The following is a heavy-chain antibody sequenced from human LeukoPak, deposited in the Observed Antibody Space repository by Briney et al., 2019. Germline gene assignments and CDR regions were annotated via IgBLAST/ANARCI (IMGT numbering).Heavy chain of an antibody. V-gene: IGHV4-38-2*02. CDR3: ARHATVTTGGGSNWFDP. D-gene: IGHD4-17*01. CDR1: GYSITRGYD. Sequence: SETLSLTCSVSGYSITRGYDWGWFRQSLEKGLEWIASMHHSGVTYYNPSLKSRVTISIDTSRNQFSLKLSSVTAADTAVYYCARHATVTTGGGSNWFDPWGQGTLVTVSS. J-gene: IGHJ5*02. CDR2: MHHSGVT.